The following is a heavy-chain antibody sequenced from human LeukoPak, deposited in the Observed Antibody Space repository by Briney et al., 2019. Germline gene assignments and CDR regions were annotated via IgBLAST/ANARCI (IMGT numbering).Heavy chain of an antibody. CDR2: IYYSGST. V-gene: IGHV4-39*01. Sequence: SETLSLTCAVSGVSISSSSYYWGWIRQPPGKGLEWIGSIYYSGSTYYNPSLKSRVTISVDTSKNQFSLKLSSVTAADTAVYYCARPTYCYDSSGYLGSFDPWGQGTLVTVSS. CDR3: ARPTYCYDSSGYLGSFDP. CDR1: GVSISSSSYY. D-gene: IGHD3-22*01. J-gene: IGHJ5*02.